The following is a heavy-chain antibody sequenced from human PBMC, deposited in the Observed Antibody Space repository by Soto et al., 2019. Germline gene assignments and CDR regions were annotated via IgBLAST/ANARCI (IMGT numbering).Heavy chain of an antibody. CDR1: GGSISSGGYY. J-gene: IGHJ4*02. V-gene: IGHV4-31*03. D-gene: IGHD4-17*01. CDR2: IYYSGST. Sequence: QVQLQESGPGLVKPSQTLSLTCTVSGGSISSGGYYWSWIRQHPGKGLEWIGYIYYSGSTYYNPSLKSRVTISVDPSKTQFSLKLSSVTAADTAVYYCAREAYGDCVLNWGQETLVTVSS. CDR3: AREAYGDCVLN.